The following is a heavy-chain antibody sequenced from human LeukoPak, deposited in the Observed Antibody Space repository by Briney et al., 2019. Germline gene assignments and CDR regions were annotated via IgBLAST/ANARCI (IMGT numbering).Heavy chain of an antibody. D-gene: IGHD3-22*01. CDR3: ARAGYYYDSSGREGYFDY. Sequence: SVKVSCKASGGTFSSYAISWVRQAPGQGLEWMGGIIPIFGTANYAQKFQGRVTITADESTSTAYMELSSLRSEDTAVYYCARAGYYYDSSGREGYFDYWGQGTLVTVSS. CDR1: GGTFSSYA. CDR2: IIPIFGTA. J-gene: IGHJ4*02. V-gene: IGHV1-69*13.